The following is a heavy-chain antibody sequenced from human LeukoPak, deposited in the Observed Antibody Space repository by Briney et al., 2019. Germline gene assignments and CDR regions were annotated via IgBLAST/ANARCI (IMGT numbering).Heavy chain of an antibody. V-gene: IGHV6-1*01. CDR1: GDSVSRSSAV. Sequence: SQTLSLTCAISGDSVSRSSAVWNWIRQSPSRGLEWLGRTYYRSTWYNDYAVSVKSRITINADTSKNQFSLQLNSVTPEDTAVYYCARVRAVAGTFDWYFDLWGRGTLVTVSS. CDR2: TYYRSTWYN. D-gene: IGHD6-19*01. J-gene: IGHJ2*01. CDR3: ARVRAVAGTFDWYFDL.